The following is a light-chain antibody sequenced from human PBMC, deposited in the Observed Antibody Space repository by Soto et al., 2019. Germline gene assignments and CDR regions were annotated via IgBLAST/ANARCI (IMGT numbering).Light chain of an antibody. CDR1: QSINTRY. CDR3: QQYDDSARYK. Sequence: EIVFTQSPGTLSLSPGERATLSCRASQSINTRYSAWYQQKPGQPPRLLIYATSSRAPGIPDRFSGSGSGTDFTLTISRLEPEDFAVYYCQQYDDSARYKFGQGTNLDIK. V-gene: IGKV3-20*01. CDR2: ATS. J-gene: IGKJ2*01.